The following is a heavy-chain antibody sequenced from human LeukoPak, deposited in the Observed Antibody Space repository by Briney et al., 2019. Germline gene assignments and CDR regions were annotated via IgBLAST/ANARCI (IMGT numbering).Heavy chain of an antibody. CDR3: AKDSNYGDHQYYFDY. CDR2: ISGSGGST. CDR1: GFTFSSYG. D-gene: IGHD4-17*01. J-gene: IGHJ4*02. V-gene: IGHV3-23*01. Sequence: GGSLRLSCAASGFTFSSYGMSWVRQAPGKGLEWVSAISGSGGSTYYADSVKGRFTISRDNSKNTLYLQMNSLRAEDTAVYYCAKDSNYGDHQYYFDYWGQGTLVTVSS.